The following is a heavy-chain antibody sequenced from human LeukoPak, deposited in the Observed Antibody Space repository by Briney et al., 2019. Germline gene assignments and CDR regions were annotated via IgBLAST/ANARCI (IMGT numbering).Heavy chain of an antibody. Sequence: SETLSLTCAVYGGSFSGYYWSWIRQPPGKGLEWIGSIYYSGSTYYNPPLKSRVTISVDTSKNQFSLKLSSVTAADTAVYYCARGVMGRFLKWLKGAFDIWGQGTMVTVSS. D-gene: IGHD3-3*01. CDR2: IYYSGST. V-gene: IGHV4-34*01. J-gene: IGHJ3*02. CDR3: ARGVMGRFLKWLKGAFDI. CDR1: GGSFSGYY.